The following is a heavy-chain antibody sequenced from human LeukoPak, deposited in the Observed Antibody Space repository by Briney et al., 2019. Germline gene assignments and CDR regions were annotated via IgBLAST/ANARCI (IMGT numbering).Heavy chain of an antibody. J-gene: IGHJ6*03. D-gene: IGHD1-26*01. Sequence: PGGSLRLSCAASGFTFSSYSMNWVRQAPGKGLEWVSYISSSSSTIYYADSVKGRFTISRDNAKNSLYLQMNSLRAEDTAVYYCAREWEMVYYYYMDVWGKGTTVTVSS. V-gene: IGHV3-48*01. CDR3: AREWEMVYYYYMDV. CDR1: GFTFSSYS. CDR2: ISSSSSTI.